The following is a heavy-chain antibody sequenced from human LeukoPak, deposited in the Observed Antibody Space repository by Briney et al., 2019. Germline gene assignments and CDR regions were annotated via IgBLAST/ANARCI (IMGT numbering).Heavy chain of an antibody. CDR3: ARLGSGWSFDF. Sequence: TGRSLRLSCAASGFTFSRYGMNWVRQAPGKGREWVAVIWYEGSNKYYADSVKGRFTISRDNSKNTVSLQLNSLRAEDTAVYYCARLGSGWSFDFWGQGTLVAVSS. CDR2: IWYEGSNK. J-gene: IGHJ4*02. CDR1: GFTFSRYG. D-gene: IGHD6-19*01. V-gene: IGHV3-33*01.